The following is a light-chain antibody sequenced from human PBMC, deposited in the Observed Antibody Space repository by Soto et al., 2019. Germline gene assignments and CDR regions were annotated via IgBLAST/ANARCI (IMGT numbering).Light chain of an antibody. CDR2: GAS. CDR1: QSVSSSY. J-gene: IGKJ4*01. V-gene: IGKV3-20*01. CDR3: QQYATSPPT. Sequence: EIVLTQSPGTLSLSPGERATLSCRASQSVSSSYLAWYQQIPGQAPRLLIYGASSRATGIPDRFSGSGSGTDFTLTSSRLETEDFAVYYCQQYATSPPTFGGGTKVEIK.